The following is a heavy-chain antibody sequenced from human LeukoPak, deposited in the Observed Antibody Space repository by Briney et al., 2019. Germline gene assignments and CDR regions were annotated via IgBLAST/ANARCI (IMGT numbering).Heavy chain of an antibody. CDR3: ARELIVGDKDY. J-gene: IGHJ4*02. CDR2: ISAYNGNT. Sequence: ASVKVSCKASVYTFTSSGISWVRQAPEQGLEWMGWISAYNGNTNYAQKLQGRVTMTTDTSTSTAYMELRSLRSDDTAVYYCARELIVGDKDYWGQGTLVTVSS. D-gene: IGHD1-26*01. CDR1: VYTFTSSG. V-gene: IGHV1-18*01.